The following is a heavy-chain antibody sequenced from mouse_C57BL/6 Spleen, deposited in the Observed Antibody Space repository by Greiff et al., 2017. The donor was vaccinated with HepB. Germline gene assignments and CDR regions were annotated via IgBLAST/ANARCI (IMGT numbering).Heavy chain of an antibody. V-gene: IGHV5-6*01. CDR2: ISSGGSYT. CDR3: ARHDTTVGGYFDV. J-gene: IGHJ1*03. D-gene: IGHD1-1*01. Sequence: EVKLQESGGDLVKPGGSLKLSCAASGFTFSSYGMSWVRQTPDKRLEWVATISSGGSYTYYPDSVKGRFTISRDNAKNTLYLQMSSLKSEDTAMYYCARHDTTVGGYFDVWGTGTTVTVSS. CDR1: GFTFSSYG.